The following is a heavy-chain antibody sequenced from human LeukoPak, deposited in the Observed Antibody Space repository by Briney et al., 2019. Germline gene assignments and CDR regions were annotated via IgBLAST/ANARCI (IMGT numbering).Heavy chain of an antibody. V-gene: IGHV1-18*01. J-gene: IGHJ6*03. Sequence: ASVKVSCKASGYTFTSYGISWVRQAPGQGLEWMGWISAYNGNTNYAQKLQGRVTMTTDTSTSTAYMELRSLRSDDTAVYYCARSVAPMIDSSSWYSYYYYYYMDVWGKGTTVTVSS. CDR2: ISAYNGNT. CDR1: GYTFTSYG. CDR3: ARSVAPMIDSSSWYSYYYYYYMDV. D-gene: IGHD6-13*01.